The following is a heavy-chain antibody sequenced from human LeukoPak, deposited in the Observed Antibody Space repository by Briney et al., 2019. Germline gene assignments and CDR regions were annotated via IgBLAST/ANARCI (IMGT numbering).Heavy chain of an antibody. Sequence: ASVKVSCKASGYTFTSYGISWVRQAPGQGLEWIGWISAYNGNTNYAQKLQGRVTMTTDTSTSTAYMELRGLRSDDTAVYYCARDIVVVVAATPFGMEAFDIWGQGTMVTVSS. J-gene: IGHJ3*02. V-gene: IGHV1-18*01. D-gene: IGHD2-15*01. CDR3: ARDIVVVVAATPFGMEAFDI. CDR2: ISAYNGNT. CDR1: GYTFTSYG.